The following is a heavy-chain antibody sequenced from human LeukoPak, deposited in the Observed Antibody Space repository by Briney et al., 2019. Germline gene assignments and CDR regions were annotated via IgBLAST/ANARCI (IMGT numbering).Heavy chain of an antibody. Sequence: SETLSLTCTVSGGSISSYYWSWIRQPPGKGLEWIGYIYYSGSTNYIPSLKSRVTISVDTSKNQFSLILNSVTAADTAVYYCARVDYYDSSVFDYWGQGTLVTVSA. CDR2: IYYSGST. CDR3: ARVDYYDSSVFDY. J-gene: IGHJ4*02. D-gene: IGHD3-22*01. V-gene: IGHV4-59*01. CDR1: GGSISSYY.